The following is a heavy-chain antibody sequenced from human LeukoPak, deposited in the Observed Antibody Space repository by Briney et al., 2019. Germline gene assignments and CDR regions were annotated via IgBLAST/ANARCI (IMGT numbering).Heavy chain of an antibody. V-gene: IGHV3-30*03. D-gene: IGHD6-13*01. CDR1: GFTFSSYG. Sequence: PGGSLRLSCAASGFTFSSYGMHWVRQAPGKGLEWVAVISYDGSNKYYADSVKGRFTISRDNSKNTLYLQMNSLRAEDTAVYYCVASSRGHADYWGQGTLVTVSS. CDR2: ISYDGSNK. J-gene: IGHJ4*02. CDR3: VASSRGHADY.